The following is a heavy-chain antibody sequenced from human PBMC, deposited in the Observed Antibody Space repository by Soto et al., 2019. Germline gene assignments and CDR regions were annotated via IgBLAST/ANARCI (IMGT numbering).Heavy chain of an antibody. CDR2: VSAYNGNT. D-gene: IGHD1-1*01. CDR1: GYTFTSLG. Sequence: ASVKVSCKTSGYTFTSLGISWVRQAPGQGLEWMGWVSAYNGNTKYAQNLQGRVTMTTDRSTTTAYLELRSLRSDATAVYYCARAGGTQLFDYWGQGTLVPVS. V-gene: IGHV1-18*04. J-gene: IGHJ4*02. CDR3: ARAGGTQLFDY.